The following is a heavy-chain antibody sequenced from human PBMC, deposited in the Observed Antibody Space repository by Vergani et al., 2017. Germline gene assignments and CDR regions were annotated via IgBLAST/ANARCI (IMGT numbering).Heavy chain of an antibody. CDR1: VFTFSSHW. Sequence: VELLESGGGLAQPGGSLRVSCEASVFTFSSHWMHWVRQVPGKGLVWVSHINPHGSEANYAGSVKGRFTISRDNAKNTVYLQMNSLRVEDTALYYCARSYDYWGRGTLVAVSS. CDR2: INPHGSEA. CDR3: ARSYDY. J-gene: IGHJ4*02. V-gene: IGHV3-74*02.